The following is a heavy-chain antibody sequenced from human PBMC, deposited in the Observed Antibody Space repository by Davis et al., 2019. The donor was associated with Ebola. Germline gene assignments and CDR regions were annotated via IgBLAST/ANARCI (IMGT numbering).Heavy chain of an antibody. V-gene: IGHV4-59*01. Sequence: SETLSLTCAVYGGPFSGYYWSWIRQPPGKGLEWIGYIYYSGSTNYNPSLKSRVTISVGTSKNQFSLKLSSVTAADTAVYYCARLRSSLYYYGMDVWGQGTTVTVSS. CDR3: ARLRSSLYYYGMDV. J-gene: IGHJ6*02. CDR1: GGPFSGYY. CDR2: IYYSGST. D-gene: IGHD3-16*01.